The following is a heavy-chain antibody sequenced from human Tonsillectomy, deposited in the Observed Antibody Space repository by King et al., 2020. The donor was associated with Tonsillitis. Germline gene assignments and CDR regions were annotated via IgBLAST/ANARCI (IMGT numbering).Heavy chain of an antibody. D-gene: IGHD3-22*01. CDR2: IIWDGVKR. CDR1: GFTFDDYT. V-gene: IGHV3-43*01. CDR3: AKAGSSGYHYQYFDS. J-gene: IGHJ4*02. Sequence: VQLVESGGVVLEPGGSLRLSCAASGFTFDDYTMHWVRQAPGKGLEWVSLIIWDGVKRYYTDSMKGRFTISRDNSKNSLYLQMISLRAEDTALYYCAKAGSSGYHYQYFDSWGQGTLVTVSS.